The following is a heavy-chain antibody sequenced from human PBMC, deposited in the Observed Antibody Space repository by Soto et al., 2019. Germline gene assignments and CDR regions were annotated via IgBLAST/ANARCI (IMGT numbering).Heavy chain of an antibody. CDR1: GASLQDYA. J-gene: IGHJ6*04. CDR2: IYYNSNRI. Sequence: EVQLVESGGGLVQPGGSLRLSCAGSGASLQDYAMHWFRQAPGKGLEWVSGIYYNSNRIDYADSVKGRFTISRDNARNALYLQMKSLTTEDTAFYYCGKDISPGGMDVWGRGIMVTVSS. CDR3: GKDISPGGMDV. V-gene: IGHV3-9*01.